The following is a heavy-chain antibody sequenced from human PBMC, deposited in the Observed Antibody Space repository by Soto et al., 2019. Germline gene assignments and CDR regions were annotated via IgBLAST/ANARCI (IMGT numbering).Heavy chain of an antibody. CDR2: IWSDGSRK. CDR3: LRGEGSPDAIVP. J-gene: IGHJ5*02. Sequence: QVQLVESGGGVVQPGRSLRLSCAASGFTFSNYGMHWVRQAPDKGLEGVAVIWSDGSRKSNADSVKGRFTISRDESKNSIDLRRRSLEVKAGADYECLRGEGSPDAIVPWGQGTLVTVSS. D-gene: IGHD3-16*01. V-gene: IGHV3-33*01. CDR1: GFTFSNYG.